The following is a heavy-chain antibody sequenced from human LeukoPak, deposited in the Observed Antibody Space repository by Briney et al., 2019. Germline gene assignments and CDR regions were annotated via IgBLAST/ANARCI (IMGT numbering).Heavy chain of an antibody. Sequence: GGSLRLSCAASGFTFSSYGMHWVRQAPGEGLEWVAFIRYDGSNKYYADSVKGRFTISRDNSKNTLYLQMNSLRAEDTAVYYCAKDWDGYNLGYFDYWGQGTLVTVSS. D-gene: IGHD5-24*01. CDR2: IRYDGSNK. CDR3: AKDWDGYNLGYFDY. J-gene: IGHJ4*02. V-gene: IGHV3-30*02. CDR1: GFTFSSYG.